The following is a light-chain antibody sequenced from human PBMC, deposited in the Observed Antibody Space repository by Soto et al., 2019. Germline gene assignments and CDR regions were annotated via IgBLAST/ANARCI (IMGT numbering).Light chain of an antibody. CDR2: DAF. Sequence: EIVLTQSPDTLSVSPGERATLSCRASQSISRTLAWYQQKSGQPPRLLIYDAFTRATGFQARFSGSGSRTECTLTISSLQSEDFVVYYCQQYNNWPLTFGGGTTVEIK. CDR3: QQYNNWPLT. V-gene: IGKV3D-15*01. CDR1: QSISRT. J-gene: IGKJ4*01.